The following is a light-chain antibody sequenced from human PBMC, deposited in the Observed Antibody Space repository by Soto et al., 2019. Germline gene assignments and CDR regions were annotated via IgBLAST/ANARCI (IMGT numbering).Light chain of an antibody. CDR1: QSIRSY. V-gene: IGKV1-39*01. CDR3: KQSYTTPCP. Sequence: DIQMTQSPSSLSASVGDRVTITCRASQSIRSYLNWYQQKPEKAPELLIYEASSLQSGVPSRFSGSGSGKDFTLTISSLQPEDFATYYCKQSYTTPCPFGPGTKVDI. CDR2: EAS. J-gene: IGKJ3*01.